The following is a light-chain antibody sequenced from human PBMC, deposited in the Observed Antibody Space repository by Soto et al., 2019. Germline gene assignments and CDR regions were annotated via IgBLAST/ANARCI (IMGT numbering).Light chain of an antibody. CDR3: QQYGDSPQT. CDR1: HTVTNTY. CDR2: GAS. J-gene: IGKJ1*01. V-gene: IGKV3-20*01. Sequence: EIVLTQSPGTLSLSPGEGATLSCRASHTVTNTYVAWYQQKPGQAPRLLIYGASRRATGIPDRFSGSGSGPEFTLAVSSLEPEDFAVYFCQQYGDSPQTFGQGTRVEIK.